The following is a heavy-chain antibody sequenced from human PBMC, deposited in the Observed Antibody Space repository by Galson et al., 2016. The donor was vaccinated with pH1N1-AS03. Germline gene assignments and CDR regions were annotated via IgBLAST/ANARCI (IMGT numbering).Heavy chain of an antibody. Sequence: SCKASGGTFSSYAITWMRQAPGQGLEWVGGIRPISGAASYAQKFQGRPTITADDSTGTAPMELSSLTSDDTAVYYCARDRYRDTSTDFYESAYWGQGTLVTVSS. V-gene: IGHV1-69*01. D-gene: IGHD2/OR15-2a*01. CDR3: ARDRYRDTSTDFYESAY. CDR2: IRPISGAA. J-gene: IGHJ4*02. CDR1: GGTFSSYA.